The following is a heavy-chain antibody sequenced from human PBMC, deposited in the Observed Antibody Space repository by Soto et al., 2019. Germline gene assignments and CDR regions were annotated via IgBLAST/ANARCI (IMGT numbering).Heavy chain of an antibody. J-gene: IGHJ6*03. CDR2: IFPKFGTT. Sequence: AASVKVSCKASGDTDTNYVISWVRQAPGQGLEWMGGIFPKFGTTYSAQKLQDRLTITADESTSTVYMQLSSLRLDDTAVYYCEAEMTFGKLSVVWGKGTTVTVS. CDR1: GDTDTNYV. CDR3: EAEMTFGKLSVV. V-gene: IGHV1-69*13. D-gene: IGHD3-16*02.